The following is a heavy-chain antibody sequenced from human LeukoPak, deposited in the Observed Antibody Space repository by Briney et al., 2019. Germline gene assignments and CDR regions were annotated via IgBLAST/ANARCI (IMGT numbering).Heavy chain of an antibody. J-gene: IGHJ4*02. V-gene: IGHV3-74*01. CDR1: GNYW. CDR2: INSDGSWT. Sequence: GGPLRLSCAASGNYWMHWVRQVPGKGLVWVSHINSDGSWTSYADSVKGRFAISKDNAKNTVYLQMNSLRAEDTAVYYCVSFYETYWGRGTLVTVSS. D-gene: IGHD2/OR15-2a*01. CDR3: VSFYETY.